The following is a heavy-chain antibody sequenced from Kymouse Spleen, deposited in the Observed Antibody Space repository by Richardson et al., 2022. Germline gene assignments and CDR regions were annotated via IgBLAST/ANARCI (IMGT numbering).Heavy chain of an antibody. V-gene: IGHV4-39*01. CDR2: IYYSGST. CDR3: ARHGPITPFDY. D-gene: IGHD1-14*01. J-gene: IGHJ4*02. Sequence: QLQLQESGPGLVKPSETLSLTCTVSGGSISSSSYYWGWIRQPPGKGLEWIGSIYYSGSTYYNPSLKSRVTISVDTSKNQFSLKLSSVTAADTAVYYCARHGPITPFDYWGQGTLVTVSS. CDR1: GGSISSSSYY.